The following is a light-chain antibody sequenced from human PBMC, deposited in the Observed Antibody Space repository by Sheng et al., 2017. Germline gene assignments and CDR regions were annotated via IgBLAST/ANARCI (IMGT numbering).Light chain of an antibody. Sequence: QSALTQPPSASGSPGQSVTISCTGTSSDVGGYKYVSWYQQYPGKAPKLMIYEVSRRPSGVPDRFSGSKSGNTASLTVSGLQAEDEADYYCCSYAGSSTVVFGGGTKLTVL. J-gene: IGLJ2*01. CDR1: SSDVGGYKY. CDR3: CSYAGSSTVV. V-gene: IGLV2-8*01. CDR2: EVS.